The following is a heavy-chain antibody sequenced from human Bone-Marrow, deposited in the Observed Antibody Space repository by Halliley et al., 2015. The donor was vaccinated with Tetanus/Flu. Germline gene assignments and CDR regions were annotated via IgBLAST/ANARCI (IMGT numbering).Heavy chain of an antibody. CDR3: AREASHSGHGVDD. CDR2: IYGDGST. Sequence: EWVSVIYGDGSTHYAGSVKGRFIISRDNSKNTLYLQMDSLRVEDTALYYCAREASHSGHGVDDWGQGTLVTVSS. D-gene: IGHD5-12*01. J-gene: IGHJ4*02. V-gene: IGHV3-66*01.